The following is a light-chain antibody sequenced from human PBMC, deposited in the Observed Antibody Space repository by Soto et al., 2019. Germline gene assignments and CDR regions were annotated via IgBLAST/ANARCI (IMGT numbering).Light chain of an antibody. J-gene: IGLJ1*01. CDR2: QVS. CDR1: TSDVGGHNS. Sequence: QSVLTQPACVSGSPGQSITISCTGTTSDVGGHNSVSWFQQHPGKAPKLIIYQVSSRPSDISNRFSGSKSGNTASLTISGRQAEDEADYYCNSYSSDITPYVFGTGTKVTVL. CDR3: NSYSSDITPYV. V-gene: IGLV2-14*01.